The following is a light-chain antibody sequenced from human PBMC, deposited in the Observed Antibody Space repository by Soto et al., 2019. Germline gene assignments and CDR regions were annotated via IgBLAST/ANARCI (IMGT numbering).Light chain of an antibody. CDR3: QSYDSRLSGSV. Sequence: QSVLTQPPSVSGAPGQRVTISCTGNSSNIGAGYDVHWYQQLPGTAPKLLIYGNDNRPSGVPDRFSGSNSGTSGSLAITGLQAEDEADYCCQSYDSRLSGSVFGGGTKLTVL. CDR1: SSNIGAGYD. CDR2: GND. V-gene: IGLV1-40*01. J-gene: IGLJ3*02.